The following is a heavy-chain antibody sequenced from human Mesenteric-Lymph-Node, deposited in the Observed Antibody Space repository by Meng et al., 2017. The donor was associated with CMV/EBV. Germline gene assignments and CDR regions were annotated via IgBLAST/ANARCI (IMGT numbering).Heavy chain of an antibody. D-gene: IGHD2/OR15-2a*01. J-gene: IGHJ4*02. CDR1: GFSFSSYW. Sequence: GESLKISCAASGFSFSSYWMSWVRQAPGKGLEWVANIKEDGSETYYVDSVKGRFTISRDNAKKSLYLQMNSLRAEDTAVYYCARDLWGRRYYFDYWGQGTVVTVSS. CDR3: ARDLWGRRYYFDY. V-gene: IGHV3-7*03. CDR2: IKEDGSET.